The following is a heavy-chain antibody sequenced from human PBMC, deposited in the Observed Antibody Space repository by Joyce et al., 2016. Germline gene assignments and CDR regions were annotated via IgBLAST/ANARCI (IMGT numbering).Heavy chain of an antibody. CDR2: IKGSSYYI. CDR1: GLTFCRSS. Sequence: QLVESGGGLVKPGGSLRISCEVSGLTFCRSSMSWFRLAPGKGLEWVAAIKGSSYYIFHADPVRGRFTVSRDNAKKTLCLQMNSLRVEDTAVYYCARGGIDYSYGMDVWGQGTTVTVSS. J-gene: IGHJ6*02. V-gene: IGHV3-21*01. CDR3: ARGGIDYSYGMDV.